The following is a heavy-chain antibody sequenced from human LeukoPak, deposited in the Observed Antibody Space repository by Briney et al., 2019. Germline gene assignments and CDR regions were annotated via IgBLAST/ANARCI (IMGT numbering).Heavy chain of an antibody. CDR3: AREGFGAFDI. Sequence: GRSLRLSCAASGFTFSSYGMHWVRQAPGKGLEWVAVIWYDGSNKYYADSVKGRFTISRDNSKNTLYLQMNSLRAEDTAVYCRAREGFGAFDIWGQGTMVTVSS. J-gene: IGHJ3*02. CDR1: GFTFSSYG. V-gene: IGHV3-33*01. CDR2: IWYDGSNK. D-gene: IGHD2-15*01.